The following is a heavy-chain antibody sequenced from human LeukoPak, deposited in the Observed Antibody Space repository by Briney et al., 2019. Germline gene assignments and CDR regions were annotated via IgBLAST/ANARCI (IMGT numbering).Heavy chain of an antibody. Sequence: ASVKVSCKASGYTFTSYDINWVRQATGQGLEWMGWMNPNSGNTGYAQKFQGRVTMTRNTSISTAYMKLSSLRSEDAAVYYCASVTSGYSYGYSFDYWGQGTLVTVSS. CDR1: GYTFTSYD. D-gene: IGHD5-18*01. J-gene: IGHJ4*02. CDR2: MNPNSGNT. CDR3: ASVTSGYSYGYSFDY. V-gene: IGHV1-8*01.